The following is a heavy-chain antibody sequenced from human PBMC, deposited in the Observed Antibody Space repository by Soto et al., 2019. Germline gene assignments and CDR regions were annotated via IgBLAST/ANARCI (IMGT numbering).Heavy chain of an antibody. J-gene: IGHJ6*03. CDR1: GFTFSNAW. CDR2: IKSKTDGGTT. V-gene: IGHV3-15*01. D-gene: IGHD3-3*01. CDR3: TTAPGPQNYDFGEGYMDV. Sequence: GGSLRLSCAASGFTFSNAWMSWVRQAPGKGLEWVGRIKSKTDGGTTDYAAPVKGRFTISRDDSKNTLYLQMNSLKTEDTAVYYCTTAPGPQNYDFGEGYMDVWGKGTTVTVSS.